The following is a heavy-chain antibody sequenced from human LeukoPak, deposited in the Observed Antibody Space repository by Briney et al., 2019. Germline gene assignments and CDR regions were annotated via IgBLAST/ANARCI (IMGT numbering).Heavy chain of an antibody. CDR3: ARQKRLLSNWFDP. D-gene: IGHD2-21*02. Sequence: SETLSLTCTVSGDSINNDNYYWAWIRQPPGKGLEWIGSIYYSGTTYYNPSLNSRVSISGDTANNHFSLKVSSVTAADTAVYYFARQKRLLSNWFDPWGQGTLVTVPS. V-gene: IGHV4-39*01. CDR2: IYYSGTT. J-gene: IGHJ5*02. CDR1: GDSINNDNYY.